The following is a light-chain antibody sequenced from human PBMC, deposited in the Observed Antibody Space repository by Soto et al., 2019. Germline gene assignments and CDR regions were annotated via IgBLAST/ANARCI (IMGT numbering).Light chain of an antibody. V-gene: IGLV3-1*01. CDR1: KLGDKY. Sequence: SYDLTQPPSVSVSPGQTASITCSGDKLGDKYACWYQQKAGQSPVLVIYQDSKRPSGIPERFSGSNSGNTATLTISGTQAMDEADYYCQAWDSSTYVFGTGTKVTVL. CDR3: QAWDSSTYV. J-gene: IGLJ1*01. CDR2: QDS.